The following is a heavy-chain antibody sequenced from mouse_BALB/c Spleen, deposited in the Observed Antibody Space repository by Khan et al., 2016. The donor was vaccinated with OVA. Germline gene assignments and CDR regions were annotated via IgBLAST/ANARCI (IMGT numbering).Heavy chain of an antibody. D-gene: IGHD4-1*01. V-gene: IGHV14-3*02. CDR2: IDPANGNT. Sequence: EVQLVESGAELVKPGASVKLSCTASGFTIKDTYIHWVKQRPEQGLEWIGRIDPANGNTKYDPEFQGKATKTADTSSNTAYLQLSSLTSEDTAFYDCVRDYWDVLAYWGQGTLVTVSA. J-gene: IGHJ3*01. CDR1: GFTIKDTY. CDR3: VRDYWDVLAY.